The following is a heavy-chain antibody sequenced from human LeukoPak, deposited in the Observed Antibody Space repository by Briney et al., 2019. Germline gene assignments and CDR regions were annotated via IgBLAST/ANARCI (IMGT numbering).Heavy chain of an antibody. CDR2: ITSSGTYT. CDR3: ARDPYSGNYGTYYYYYMDV. J-gene: IGHJ6*03. D-gene: IGHD1-26*01. V-gene: IGHV3-21*01. Sequence: GGSLRLSCADSGFTFSNYNMNWVRQTPGKAMEWVSSITSSGTYTFYADSVKGRFTISRDNAKNSLYLQMDSLGPEDTAVYYCARDPYSGNYGTYYYYYMDVWGKGTTVTISS. CDR1: GFTFSNYN.